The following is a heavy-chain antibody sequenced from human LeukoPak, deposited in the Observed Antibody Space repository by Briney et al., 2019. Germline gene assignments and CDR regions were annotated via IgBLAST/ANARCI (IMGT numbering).Heavy chain of an antibody. Sequence: GGSLRLSCAASGFTFSSYAMTWLRQAPGKGLEWVSAINDGGSGTFYADSVKGRFTISRDNSKNTLFLQMNSLRAEDTALYFCAKDFEGQSIPYYFDSWGQGALVTVSS. CDR1: GFTFSSYA. CDR3: AKDFEGQSIPYYFDS. V-gene: IGHV3-23*01. J-gene: IGHJ4*02. D-gene: IGHD2-2*02. CDR2: INDGGSGT.